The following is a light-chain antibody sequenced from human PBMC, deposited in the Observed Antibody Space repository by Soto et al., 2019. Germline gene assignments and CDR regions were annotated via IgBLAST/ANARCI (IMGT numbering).Light chain of an antibody. CDR2: AAS. Sequence: DLQLTQSPSFLSASVGDRVTITCRASQGISSYLAWYQQKPGKAPKLLIYAASTLQSGVPSRFSGSGSGTEFTLTINSLQPEDFATYYCQQFNSYPYTFGQGTKLEIK. J-gene: IGKJ2*01. CDR1: QGISSY. V-gene: IGKV1-9*01. CDR3: QQFNSYPYT.